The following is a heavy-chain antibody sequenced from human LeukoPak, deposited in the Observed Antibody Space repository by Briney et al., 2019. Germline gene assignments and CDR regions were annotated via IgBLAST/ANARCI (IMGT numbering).Heavy chain of an antibody. CDR2: ISDSGGST. D-gene: IGHD6-13*01. Sequence: GGSLRLSCAASGFTFSNYAMSWVRQAPGKGLEWVSSISDSGGSTFYADSVKGRFTISRDNSKNTLYLQMNSLRAEDTAVYYCAKVNSGYSSSWYFAFDIWGQGTMVTVSS. CDR3: AKVNSGYSSSWYFAFDI. V-gene: IGHV3-23*01. J-gene: IGHJ3*02. CDR1: GFTFSNYA.